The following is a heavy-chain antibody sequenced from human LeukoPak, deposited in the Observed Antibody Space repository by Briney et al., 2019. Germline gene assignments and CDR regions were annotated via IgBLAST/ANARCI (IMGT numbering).Heavy chain of an antibody. J-gene: IGHJ3*02. V-gene: IGHV1-2*02. Sequence: ASVKVSCKASGYTFTGYYMHWVRQAPGQGLEWMGWINPNTGGTNYAQKFQGRVTMTRDTSISTAYMDLNRLRSDDTAIYYCTRDGGGSLYDIWGQGTMVTVSS. CDR1: GYTFTGYY. CDR2: INPNTGGT. D-gene: IGHD1-26*01. CDR3: TRDGGGSLYDI.